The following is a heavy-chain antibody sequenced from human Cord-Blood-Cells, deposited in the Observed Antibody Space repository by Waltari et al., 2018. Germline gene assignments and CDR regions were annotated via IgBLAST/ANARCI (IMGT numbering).Heavy chain of an antibody. J-gene: IGHJ4*02. Sequence: EVQLVESGGGLIQPGGSLRLLCAASVFTVSSNYLSWVRQAPGKGLEWVSVIYSGGSTYYADSVKGRFTISRDNSKNTLYLQMNSLRAEDTAVYYCARDRNWYFDYWGQGTLVTVSS. CDR1: VFTVSSNY. D-gene: IGHD1-1*01. CDR2: IYSGGST. V-gene: IGHV3-53*01. CDR3: ARDRNWYFDY.